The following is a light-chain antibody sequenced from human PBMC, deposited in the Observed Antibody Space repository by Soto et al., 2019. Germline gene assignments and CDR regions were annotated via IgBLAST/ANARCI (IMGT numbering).Light chain of an antibody. CDR3: QQYKSWPIT. CDR2: GPS. V-gene: IGKV3-15*01. J-gene: IGKJ5*01. CDR1: QSVRSSF. Sequence: EIVLTQSPGTLSLSPGERATLSCRASQSVRSSFLAWYQQKPGQAPRLLIYGPSTKAAGIPSRFSGSGFETDFTLTIGGLQSEDSAVYFCQQYKSWPITFGQGTRWRL.